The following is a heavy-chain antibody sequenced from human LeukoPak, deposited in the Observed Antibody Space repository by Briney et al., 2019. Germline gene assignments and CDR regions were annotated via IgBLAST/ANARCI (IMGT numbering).Heavy chain of an antibody. J-gene: IGHJ6*02. CDR2: IYYSGST. CDR1: GGSISSYY. CDR3: ASASWLVPNYYYGMDV. V-gene: IGHV4-59*01. D-gene: IGHD6-19*01. Sequence: SETLSLTCTVSGGSISSYYWSWIRPPPGKGLEWIGYIYYSGSTNYNPSLKSRVTISVDTSKNQFSLKLSSVTAADTAVYYCASASWLVPNYYYGMDVWGQGTTATVSS.